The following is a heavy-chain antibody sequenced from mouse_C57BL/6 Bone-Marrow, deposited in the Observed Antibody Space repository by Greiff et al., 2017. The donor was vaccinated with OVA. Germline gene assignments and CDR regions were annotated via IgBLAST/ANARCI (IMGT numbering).Heavy chain of an antibody. CDR2: ISDGGGYT. D-gene: IGHD2-3*01. J-gene: IGHJ3*01. CDR1: GFTFSSYA. V-gene: IGHV5-4*01. Sequence: EVKLLESEGGLVKPGGSLKLSCAASGFTFSSYAMPWVRQTPEKRLEWVATISDGGGYTYYPDNVQGRFTISRDNAKNNLYLQMSHLKSEDTAMDDCARDKGLLPFAYGGQGTLVTVSA. CDR3: ARDKGLLPFAY.